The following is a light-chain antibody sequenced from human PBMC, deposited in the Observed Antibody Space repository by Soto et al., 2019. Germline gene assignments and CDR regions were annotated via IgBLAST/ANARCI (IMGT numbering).Light chain of an antibody. J-gene: IGKJ1*01. CDR3: RQGYSTSRA. CDR1: QSISNY. CDR2: SGA. Sequence: DVNMHQSPSSPSASVGDRVIITCRASQSISNYLNCYQQRPGRAPRLLIYSGASLESGVPSRFSGSGSGTDFTLTISSLQPEDFATFFCRQGYSTSRAFGQGTKVDIK. V-gene: IGKV1-39*01.